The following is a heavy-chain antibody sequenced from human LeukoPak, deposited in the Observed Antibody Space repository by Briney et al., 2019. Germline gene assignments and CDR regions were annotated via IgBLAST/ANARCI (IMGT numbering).Heavy chain of an antibody. CDR2: IYYSGST. V-gene: IGHV4-59*11. CDR3: ASWKGNYESGFNP. Sequence: SETLSLTCSVSGGSISSLYWCWIRQPPGKGLEWIGYIYYSGSTNYNPSLKSRVTISVDASKNQFSLNLTSVTAADTAVYYCASWKGNYESGFNPWGQGTLVTVSS. J-gene: IGHJ5*02. CDR1: GGSISSLY. D-gene: IGHD1-7*01.